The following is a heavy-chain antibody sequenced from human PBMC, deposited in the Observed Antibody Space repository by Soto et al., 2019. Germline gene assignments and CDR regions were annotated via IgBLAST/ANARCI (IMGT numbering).Heavy chain of an antibody. Sequence: EVQLVESGGGLVQPGGSLRLSCAASGFTFGNYWMTWVRQAPGKGLEWVANIKGDGSAKSYLDSVRGRFTVSRDNAVNSLFMQINFLRAEDTALYYCARAVCSGSSGYYLDALDIWCQGTIVTVS. V-gene: IGHV3-7*05. D-gene: IGHD3-10*02. J-gene: IGHJ3*02. CDR2: IKGDGSAK. CDR1: GFTFGNYW. CDR3: ARAVCSGSSGYYLDALDI.